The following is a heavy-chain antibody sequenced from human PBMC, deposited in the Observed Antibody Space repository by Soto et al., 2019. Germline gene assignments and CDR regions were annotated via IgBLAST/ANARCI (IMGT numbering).Heavy chain of an antibody. Sequence: QVQLLQSGAEVKKPGSSVKVSCKASGGTFTTHAFNWVRQAPGQGLEWVGGIFPIFGATNYAQKFQGRIMITADESTSTVYMELSSLRSEDTAVYYCARDLEFRDGNISHLDYWGQGTLVTVSS. CDR3: ARDLEFRDGNISHLDY. V-gene: IGHV1-69*01. CDR2: IFPIFGAT. J-gene: IGHJ4*02. CDR1: GGTFTTHA. D-gene: IGHD3-10*01.